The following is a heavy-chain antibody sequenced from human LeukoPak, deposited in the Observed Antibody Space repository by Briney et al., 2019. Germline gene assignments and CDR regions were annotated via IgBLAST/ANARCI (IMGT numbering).Heavy chain of an antibody. CDR2: TYYRSKWNN. CDR3: ARASLQSVYFDC. J-gene: IGHJ4*02. Sequence: SQTLSPTCAISGDSVSSNGFAWSWIRQSPSRGLEWLGRTYYRSKWNNDYAVSVKSRVTINPDTSKNQFSLQLNSVTPEDTAVYYCARASLQSVYFDCWGQGTLVTVSS. V-gene: IGHV6-1*01. CDR1: GDSVSSNGFA.